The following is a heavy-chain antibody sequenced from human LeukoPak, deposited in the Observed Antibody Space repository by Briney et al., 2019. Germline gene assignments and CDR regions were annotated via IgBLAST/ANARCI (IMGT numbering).Heavy chain of an antibody. Sequence: GESLKISCKGSGYSFTSYWIGWVRQMPGKGLEWMGIIYPGDSDTRHSPSFQSQVTISADKSISTAYLQWSSLKASHTAMYYCARPVYYDSSGYYFDDAFDIWGQGTMVTVSS. CDR2: IYPGDSDT. J-gene: IGHJ3*02. CDR1: GYSFTSYW. V-gene: IGHV5-51*01. CDR3: ARPVYYDSSGYYFDDAFDI. D-gene: IGHD3-22*01.